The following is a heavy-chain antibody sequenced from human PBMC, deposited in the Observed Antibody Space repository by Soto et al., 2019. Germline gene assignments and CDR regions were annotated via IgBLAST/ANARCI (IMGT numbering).Heavy chain of an antibody. D-gene: IGHD2-21*02. V-gene: IGHV4-59*01. J-gene: IGHJ4*02. CDR3: ARDGGVVTTYLDY. CDR2: IYYSGST. Sequence: SETLSLTCNVSGGPISSYYWSWVRQPPVKGLEWSGYIYYSGSTNYNPSLKSRFTISVDTYKNQFSLRPSYVTAAETAVYYSARDGGVVTTYLDYWGQGTLVTVSS. CDR1: GGPISSYY.